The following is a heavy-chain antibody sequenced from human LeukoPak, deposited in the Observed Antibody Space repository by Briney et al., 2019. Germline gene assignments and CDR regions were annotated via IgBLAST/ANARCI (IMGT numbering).Heavy chain of an antibody. CDR2: ISSSGSTI. CDR1: GFTFSDYY. V-gene: IGHV3-11*04. CDR3: ARVPSVGYYYNSSGTIAY. D-gene: IGHD3-22*01. J-gene: IGHJ4*02. Sequence: PGGSLRLSCAASGFTFSDYYMSWIRQAPGKGLEWVSYISSSGSTIYYADSVKGRFTISRDNAKNSLYLQMTSLRATDPAVHYCARVPSVGYYYNSSGTIAYWGQGPLVTVSS.